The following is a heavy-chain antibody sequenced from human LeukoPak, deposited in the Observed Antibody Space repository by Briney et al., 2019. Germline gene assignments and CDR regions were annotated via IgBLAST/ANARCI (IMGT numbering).Heavy chain of an antibody. V-gene: IGHV4-61*02. Sequence: SQTLSLTCTVSGGSISSGSYYWSWIRQPAGKGLEWIGRIHTSGSTNYNPSLKSRVTISVDTSKNQFSLKLSSVTAADTAVYYCAREGSSGHWGQGTLVTVSS. CDR2: IHTSGST. CDR1: GGSISSGSYY. J-gene: IGHJ4*02. D-gene: IGHD6-25*01. CDR3: AREGSSGH.